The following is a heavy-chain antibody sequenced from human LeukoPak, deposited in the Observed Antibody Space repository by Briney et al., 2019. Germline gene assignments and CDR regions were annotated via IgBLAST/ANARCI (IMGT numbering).Heavy chain of an antibody. V-gene: IGHV4-34*01. J-gene: IGHJ4*02. CDR1: GGSFSGYY. Sequence: SETLSLTCAVYGGSFSGYYWSWIRQPPGKGLEWIGEINHSGSTNYNPSLKSRVTISVDTSRNQFSLKLSSVTAADTAVYYCARGGRRYDILTGFCYWGQGTLVTVSS. CDR2: INHSGST. D-gene: IGHD3-9*01. CDR3: ARGGRRYDILTGFCY.